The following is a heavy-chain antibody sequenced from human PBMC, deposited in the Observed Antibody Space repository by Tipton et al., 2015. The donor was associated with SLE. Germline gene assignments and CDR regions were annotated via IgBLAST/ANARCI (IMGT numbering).Heavy chain of an antibody. CDR1: GGSFSGYY. D-gene: IGHD3-22*01. CDR3: ARALIPNDSSGSGWFDP. Sequence: TLSLTCAVYGGSFSGYYWSWIRQPPGKGLEWIGEINHSGSTNYNPSLKSRVTISVDTSKNQFSLKLSSVTAADTAVYYCARALIPNDSSGSGWFDPWGQGTLVTVSS. CDR2: INHSGST. V-gene: IGHV4-34*01. J-gene: IGHJ5*02.